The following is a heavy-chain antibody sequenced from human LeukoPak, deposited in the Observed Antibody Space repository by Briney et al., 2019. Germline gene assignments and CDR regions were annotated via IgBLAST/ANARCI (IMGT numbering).Heavy chain of an antibody. D-gene: IGHD6-13*01. J-gene: IGHJ4*02. Sequence: GGSLRLSCAASGFTFSSYGMHWVRQAPGKGLEWVAVIWYDGSNKYYADSVKGRFTISRDNSKNTLYLQMNSLRAEDTAVYYCARETAAGRYYFDYWGQGTLVTVSS. V-gene: IGHV3-33*01. CDR3: ARETAAGRYYFDY. CDR2: IWYDGSNK. CDR1: GFTFSSYG.